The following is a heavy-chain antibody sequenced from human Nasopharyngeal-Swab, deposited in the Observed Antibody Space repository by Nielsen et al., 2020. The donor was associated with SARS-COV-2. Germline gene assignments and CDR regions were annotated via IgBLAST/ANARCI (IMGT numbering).Heavy chain of an antibody. J-gene: IGHJ2*01. CDR2: ISSSGSTI. CDR1: RFTFSDYY. CDR3: ARDRGSKDYGGKEAYWYFDL. D-gene: IGHD4-23*01. Sequence: ISCAASRFTFSDYYMSWIRQAPGKGLEWVSYISSSGSTIYYADSVKGRFTISRDNAKNSLYLQMNSLRAEDTAVYYCARDRGSKDYGGKEAYWYFDLWGRGTLVTVSS. V-gene: IGHV3-11*01.